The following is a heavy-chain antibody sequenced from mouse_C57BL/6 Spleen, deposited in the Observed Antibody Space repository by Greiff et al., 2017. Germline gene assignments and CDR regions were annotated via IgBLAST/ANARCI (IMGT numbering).Heavy chain of an antibody. CDR3: AREDYYAMDY. Sequence: EVKLQESGPGLVKPSQSLSLTCSVTGYSITRGYYWNWIRQFPGNKLEWMGYISYDGSNNYNPSLKNRISITRDTSKNQFFLKLNSVTTEDTATYYCAREDYYAMDYWGQGTSVTVSS. CDR2: ISYDGSN. CDR1: GYSITRGYY. J-gene: IGHJ4*01. V-gene: IGHV3-6*01.